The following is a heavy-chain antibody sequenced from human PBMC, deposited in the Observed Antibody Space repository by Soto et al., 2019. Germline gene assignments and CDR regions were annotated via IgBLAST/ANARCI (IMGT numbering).Heavy chain of an antibody. CDR1: GGSFSGYY. CDR2: INHSGSA. CDR3: ARTRGYCINGVCYRY. D-gene: IGHD2-8*01. J-gene: IGHJ4*02. Sequence: SETLSLTCAVYGGSFSGYYWSWIRQPPGKGLEWIGEINHSGSANYNPSLKSRVIISVDTSKNQFSLKVSSVTAADTAVYYCARTRGYCINGVCYRYWGQGTQVTVSS. V-gene: IGHV4-34*01.